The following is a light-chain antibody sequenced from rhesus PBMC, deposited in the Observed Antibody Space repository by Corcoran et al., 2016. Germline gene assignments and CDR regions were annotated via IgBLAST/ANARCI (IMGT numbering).Light chain of an antibody. CDR3: QHSYGTPYS. V-gene: IGKV1-74*01. CDR2: AAS. J-gene: IGKJ2*01. CDR1: ANVNNY. Sequence: DIQMTQSPSSLSASVGDRVTITCRASANVNNYLHWYQQQPGKAPKLMIYAASTLQSWVPSRVNGSGSGTDYTFTISSLQPEDVATYYCQHSYGTPYSFGQGTKVEIK.